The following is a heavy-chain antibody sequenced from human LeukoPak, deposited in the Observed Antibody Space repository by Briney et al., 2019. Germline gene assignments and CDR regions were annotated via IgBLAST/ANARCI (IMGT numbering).Heavy chain of an antibody. D-gene: IGHD1-26*01. CDR3: ARGSRRGSYWDHAFDI. CDR1: GFTFSSYA. Sequence: GGSLRLSCAASGFTFSSYAMHWVRQAPGKGLEWVSSISSSSSYIYYADSVKGRFTISRDNAKNSLYLQMNSLRAEDTAVYYCARGSRRGSYWDHAFDIWGQGTMVTVSS. CDR2: ISSSSSYI. J-gene: IGHJ3*02. V-gene: IGHV3-21*01.